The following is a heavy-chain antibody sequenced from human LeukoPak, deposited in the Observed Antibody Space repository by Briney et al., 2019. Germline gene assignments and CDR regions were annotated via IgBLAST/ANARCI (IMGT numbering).Heavy chain of an antibody. V-gene: IGHV4-31*03. Sequence: PSQTLSLTCTVSGGSISSGGYYWSWIRQHPGKGLEWIGYIYYSGSTYYNPSLKSRVTISVDTSKNQFSLKLSSVTAADTAVYYCERGDTVTTRGYYFDYWGQGTLVTVSS. CDR2: IYYSGST. J-gene: IGHJ4*02. CDR3: ERGDTVTTRGYYFDY. CDR1: GGSISSGGYY. D-gene: IGHD4-17*01.